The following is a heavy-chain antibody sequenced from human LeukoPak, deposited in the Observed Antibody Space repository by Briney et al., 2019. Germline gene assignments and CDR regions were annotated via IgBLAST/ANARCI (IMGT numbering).Heavy chain of an antibody. CDR1: GFTFSSYE. V-gene: IGHV3-48*03. D-gene: IGHD3-22*01. CDR2: ISSSGSTI. J-gene: IGHJ2*01. Sequence: GGSLRLSCAASGFTFSSYEMNWVRQAPGKGLEWVSYISSSGSTIYYADSVKGRFTISRDNAKNSLYLQMNSLRAEDTAVYYCARASARLVITRMYWYFDLWGRGTLVTVSS. CDR3: ARASARLVITRMYWYFDL.